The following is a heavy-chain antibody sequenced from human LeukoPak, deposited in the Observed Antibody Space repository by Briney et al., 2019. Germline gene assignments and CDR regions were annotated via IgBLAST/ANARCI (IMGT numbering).Heavy chain of an antibody. Sequence: GASVKVSCKASGYTFTGYYMHWARQAPGQGLEWMGWINPNHGDTNYAQKFQGRVTMTRDMSTSTVYMELSSLRSEDTAVYYCARDISNVAGDYWGQGTLVTVSS. CDR3: ARDISNVAGDY. J-gene: IGHJ4*02. D-gene: IGHD2-15*01. V-gene: IGHV1-2*02. CDR1: GYTFTGYY. CDR2: INPNHGDT.